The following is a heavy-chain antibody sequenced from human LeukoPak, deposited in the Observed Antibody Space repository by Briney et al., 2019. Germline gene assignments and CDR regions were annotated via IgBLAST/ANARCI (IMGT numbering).Heavy chain of an antibody. CDR2: MNPNSGNT. J-gene: IGHJ6*03. V-gene: IGHV1-8*03. CDR3: ARVGIVVVPAAPGPFYYYYYMDV. Sequence: GASVKVSCKASGYTFTSYDINWVRQATGQGLEWMGWMNPNSGNTGYAQKLQGRVTITRNTSISTAYMELSSLRSEDTAVYYCARVGIVVVPAAPGPFYYYYYMDVWGKGTTVTVSS. D-gene: IGHD2-2*03. CDR1: GYTFTSYD.